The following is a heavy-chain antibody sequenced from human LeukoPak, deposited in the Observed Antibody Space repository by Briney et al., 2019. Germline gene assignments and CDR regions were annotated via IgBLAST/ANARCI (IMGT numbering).Heavy chain of an antibody. CDR1: GYSISSGYY. J-gene: IGHJ4*02. CDR3: AGEHGDYFDY. Sequence: SETLSLTCTVSGYSISSGYYWGWIRQPPGKGLEWIGSIYHSGSTYYNPSLKSRVTISVDTSKNQFSLKLSSVTAADTAGYYCAGEHGDYFDYWGQGTLVTVSS. D-gene: IGHD4-17*01. V-gene: IGHV4-38-2*02. CDR2: IYHSGST.